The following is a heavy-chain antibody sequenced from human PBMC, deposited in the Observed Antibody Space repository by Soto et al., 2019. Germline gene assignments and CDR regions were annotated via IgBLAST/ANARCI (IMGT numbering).Heavy chain of an antibody. J-gene: IGHJ4*02. D-gene: IGHD3-10*01. CDR3: AKDWGYYGSGSSYFDY. V-gene: IGHV3-30*18. CDR1: GFTFSNYG. CDR2: ISYYGNNK. Sequence: GGSLRLSCAASGFTFSNYGIHGVRQAPGKGLEWVAVISYYGNNKYYDASVKGRFTISRDNSKNTLYLQMNSLRAEDTAVYYCAKDWGYYGSGSSYFDYWGQGTLVTVSS.